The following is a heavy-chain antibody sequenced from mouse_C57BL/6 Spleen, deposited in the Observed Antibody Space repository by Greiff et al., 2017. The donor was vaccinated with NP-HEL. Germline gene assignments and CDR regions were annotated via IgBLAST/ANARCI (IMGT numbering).Heavy chain of an antibody. CDR3: ARTSYDGYLYWYVDV. Sequence: QVQLQQSGAELVKPGASVKLSCKASGYTFTSYWMHWVKQRPGRGLEWIGRIDPNSGGTKYNEKFKSKATLTVDKPSSTAYMQLSSLTSEDSAVYYGARTSYDGYLYWYVDVWGTGTTVTVSS. D-gene: IGHD2-3*01. CDR1: GYTFTSYW. J-gene: IGHJ1*03. CDR2: IDPNSGGT. V-gene: IGHV1-72*01.